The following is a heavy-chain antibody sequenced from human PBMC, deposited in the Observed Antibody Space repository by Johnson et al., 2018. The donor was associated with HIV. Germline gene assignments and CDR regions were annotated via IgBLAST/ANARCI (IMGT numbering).Heavy chain of an antibody. Sequence: QVQLVESGGGLVRPGGSLRLSCAASGFIFSDHYMSWIRQAPGKGLEWVSYISSSRSTIYYADSVKGRFTISRDNAKNSLYLQMNSLRAEDTAMYYCARGWVGATLRAFDIWGQGTMVTVSS. CDR1: GFIFSDHY. CDR2: ISSSRSTI. D-gene: IGHD1-26*01. CDR3: ARGWVGATLRAFDI. J-gene: IGHJ3*02. V-gene: IGHV3-11*01.